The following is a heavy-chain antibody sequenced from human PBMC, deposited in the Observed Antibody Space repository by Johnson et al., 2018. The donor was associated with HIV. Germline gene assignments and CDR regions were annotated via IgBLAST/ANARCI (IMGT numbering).Heavy chain of an antibody. CDR3: ARERFLEWFGAFDI. CDR1: GFTFSSYW. D-gene: IGHD3-3*01. CDR2: IKQDGSEK. V-gene: IGHV3-7*05. J-gene: IGHJ3*02. Sequence: MQLVESGGGLVQPGGSLRLSCAASGFTFSSYWMSWVRQAPGKGLEWVANIKQDGSEKYYVDSVKGRFTISRDNAKNSLYLQMNSLRAEDTAVYYCARERFLEWFGAFDIWGQGTMVTVSS.